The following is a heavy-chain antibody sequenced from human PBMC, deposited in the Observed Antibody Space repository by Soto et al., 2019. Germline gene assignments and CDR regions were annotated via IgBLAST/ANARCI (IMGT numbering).Heavy chain of an antibody. V-gene: IGHV3-48*01. D-gene: IGHD6-19*01. J-gene: IGHJ3*02. Sequence: GGSLRLSCAASGFTFSSYSMNWVRQAPGKGLEWVSYISSSSSTIYYADSVKGRFTISRDNAKNSLYLQMNSLRAEDTAVYYCARDVGPYSCGWYRPPDAFDIWGQGTMVTVSS. CDR3: ARDVGPYSCGWYRPPDAFDI. CDR1: GFTFSSYS. CDR2: ISSSSSTI.